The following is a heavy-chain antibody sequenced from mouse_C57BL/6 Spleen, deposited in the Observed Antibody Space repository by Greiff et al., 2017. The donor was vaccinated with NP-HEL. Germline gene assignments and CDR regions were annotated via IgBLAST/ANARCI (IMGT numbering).Heavy chain of an antibody. CDR1: GYTFTSYW. Sequence: VQLQQPGAELVKPGASVKLSCKASGYTFTSYWMHWVKQRPGQGLEWIGMIHPNSGSTNYNEKFKSKATLTVDKSSSTAYMQLSSLTSEDSAVYYCARDGGLGSPFAYWGQGTLVTVSA. CDR2: IHPNSGST. V-gene: IGHV1-64*01. CDR3: ARDGGLGSPFAY. J-gene: IGHJ3*01. D-gene: IGHD2-3*01.